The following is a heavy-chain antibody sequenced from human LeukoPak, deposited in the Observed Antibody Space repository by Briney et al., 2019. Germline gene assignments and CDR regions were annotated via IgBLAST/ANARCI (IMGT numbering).Heavy chain of an antibody. CDR1: GVTFSIFP. CDR2: ISSGSEK. CDR3: ARDLELSAVYYLDS. J-gene: IGHJ4*02. Sequence: GGSLRLSCEAPGVTFSIFPMHCVCQAPGEGLEWVALISSGSEKYYADSVKGRFTISRDNSKNMLYLQMNSLRADDTAVYYCARDLELSAVYYLDSWGQGTLVIVSS. D-gene: IGHD3-3*01. V-gene: IGHV3-30*04.